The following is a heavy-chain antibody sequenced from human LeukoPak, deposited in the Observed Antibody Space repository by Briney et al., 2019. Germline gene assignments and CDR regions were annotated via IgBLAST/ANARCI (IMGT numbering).Heavy chain of an antibody. CDR2: IFPSGGS. CDR1: GESINNYF. J-gene: IGHJ4*02. D-gene: IGHD3-10*01. Sequence: SETLSLTCTVSGESINNYFHSWLRQPAGKGLEWIGRIFPSGGSNYNPSLESRVTMSVDTSKSQVSLKLSSVTAADTAVYYCARGSSGSYFNYWGQGALVTVSP. CDR3: ARGSSGSYFNY. V-gene: IGHV4-4*07.